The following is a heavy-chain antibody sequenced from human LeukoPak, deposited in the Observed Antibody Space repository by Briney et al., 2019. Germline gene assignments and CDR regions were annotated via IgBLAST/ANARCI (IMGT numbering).Heavy chain of an antibody. CDR2: IYSGGST. D-gene: IGHD6-13*01. J-gene: IGHJ1*01. V-gene: IGHV3-53*01. CDR3: ARGLSAYSSSSPLLGQH. Sequence: GGSLRLSCAASGFTFSSYGMSWVRQAPGKGLEWVSVIYSGGSTYYADSVKGRFTISRDNYKNTVYLQMHSLRAEDTAVYYCARGLSAYSSSSPLLGQHWGQGTLVTVSS. CDR1: GFTFSSYG.